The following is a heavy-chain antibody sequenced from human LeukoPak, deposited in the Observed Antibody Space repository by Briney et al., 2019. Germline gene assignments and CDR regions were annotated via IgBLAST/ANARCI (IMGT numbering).Heavy chain of an antibody. V-gene: IGHV5-51*01. Sequence: YWIGWVRQMPGQGLEWMGIIYPGDSDTRYSPSFQGQVTISADKSISTAYLQWSSLKASDTAMYYCARRSYYDSSTGAFDIWGQGTMVTVSS. CDR1: YW. J-gene: IGHJ3*02. D-gene: IGHD3-22*01. CDR3: ARRSYYDSSTGAFDI. CDR2: IYPGDSDT.